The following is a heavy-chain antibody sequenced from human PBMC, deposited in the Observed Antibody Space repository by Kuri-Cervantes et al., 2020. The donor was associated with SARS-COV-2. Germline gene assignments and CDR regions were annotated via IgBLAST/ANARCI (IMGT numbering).Heavy chain of an antibody. CDR1: GGSISSTSYY. CDR2: IYYSGST. Sequence: SETLSLTCTVSGGSISSTSYYWDWIRQPPGKGLEWIGSIYYSGSTYYNPSLKSRVTISVDRSKNQFSLKLSSVTAADTAVYYCARGQYSSSWYSNLDYWGQGTPVTVSS. V-gene: IGHV4-39*07. D-gene: IGHD6-13*01. CDR3: ARGQYSSSWYSNLDY. J-gene: IGHJ4*02.